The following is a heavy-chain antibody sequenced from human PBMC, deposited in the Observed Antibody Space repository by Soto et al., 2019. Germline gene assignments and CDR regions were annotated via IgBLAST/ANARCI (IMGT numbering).Heavy chain of an antibody. V-gene: IGHV1-18*01. CDR2: ISAYNGNT. J-gene: IGHJ6*02. Sequence: ASVNVSCKASGYTFTSYGISWVRQAPGQGLEWMGWISAYNGNTNYAQKLQGRVTMTTDTSTSTAYMELRSLRSDDTAVYYCARGGAYCGGDCPLGPYYYGMDVWGQGTTVTVSS. CDR1: GYTFTSYG. CDR3: ARGGAYCGGDCPLGPYYYGMDV. D-gene: IGHD2-21*02.